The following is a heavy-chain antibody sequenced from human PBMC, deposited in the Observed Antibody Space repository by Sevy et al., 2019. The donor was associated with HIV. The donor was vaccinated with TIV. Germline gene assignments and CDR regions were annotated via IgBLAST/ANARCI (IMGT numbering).Heavy chain of an antibody. D-gene: IGHD3-22*01. V-gene: IGHV1-24*01. CDR1: GYTLTELS. CDR2: FDPEDDEK. Sequence: ASVKVSCKVSGYTLTELSVHWVRQAPGKGLEWMATFDPEDDEKIYAQTFQGRVTMTEDTSTDTAYMELSSLRSEDTAVYYCVTTKDYYDSSGYPFDYWGQGTLVTVSS. J-gene: IGHJ4*02. CDR3: VTTKDYYDSSGYPFDY.